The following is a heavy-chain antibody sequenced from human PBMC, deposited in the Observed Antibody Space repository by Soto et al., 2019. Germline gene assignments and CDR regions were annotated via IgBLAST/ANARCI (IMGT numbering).Heavy chain of an antibody. J-gene: IGHJ3*01. D-gene: IGHD4-4*01. CDR3: ARDYSNGGLDV. Sequence: IRQAPGKGLEWVSYISNSGTTIYYADSVKGRFTISRDNAKSSLYLQMNSLRAEDTAVYYCARDYSNGGLDVWGQGTVVTVSS. V-gene: IGHV3-11*01. CDR2: ISNSGTTI.